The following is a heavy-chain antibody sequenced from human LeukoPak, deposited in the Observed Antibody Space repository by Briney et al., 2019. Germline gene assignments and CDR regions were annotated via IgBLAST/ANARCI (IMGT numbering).Heavy chain of an antibody. CDR3: ARGGARWRLQTWVYFDY. CDR2: INHGGIT. Sequence: PSETLSLTCAVEGGSFSGYYWSWIRQPPGKGLEWIGEINHGGITTYNPSLRSRVSISIDTSKMQFSLKLRAVTAADRAVYYCARGGARWRLQTWVYFDYWGQGTLVTVSS. CDR1: GGSFSGYY. J-gene: IGHJ4*02. V-gene: IGHV4-34*01. D-gene: IGHD5-24*01.